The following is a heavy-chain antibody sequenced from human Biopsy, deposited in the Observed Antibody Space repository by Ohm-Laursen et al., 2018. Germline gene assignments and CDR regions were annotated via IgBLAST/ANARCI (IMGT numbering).Heavy chain of an antibody. D-gene: IGHD1-26*01. CDR1: VYFFSSYG. Sequence: GASVKSCKASVYFFSSYGLNWVRPAPGQGLEWMGRISGYNGNTNYAQKFQGRVTMTIDSSASTAYLELRSLRSDDTAFYYCVRGTGSQYFDYWGQGTLVTVSS. J-gene: IGHJ4*02. CDR2: ISGYNGNT. CDR3: VRGTGSQYFDY. V-gene: IGHV1-18*01.